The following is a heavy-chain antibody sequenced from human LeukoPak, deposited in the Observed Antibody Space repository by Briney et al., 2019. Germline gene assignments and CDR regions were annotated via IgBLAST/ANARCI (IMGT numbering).Heavy chain of an antibody. CDR3: ARVWGSTPMVRGVIKYYYMDV. CDR2: IIPIFGTA. D-gene: IGHD3-10*01. J-gene: IGHJ6*03. V-gene: IGHV1-69*13. CDR1: GYTFTSYG. Sequence: ASVKVSCKASGYTFTSYGISWVRQAPGQGLEWMGGIIPIFGTANYAQKFQGRVTITADESTSTAYMELSSLRSEDTAVYYCARVWGSTPMVRGVIKYYYMDVWGKGTTVTVSS.